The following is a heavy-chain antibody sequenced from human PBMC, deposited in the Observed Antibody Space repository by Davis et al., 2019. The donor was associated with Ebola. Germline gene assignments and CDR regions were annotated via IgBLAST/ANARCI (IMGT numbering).Heavy chain of an antibody. CDR2: IKHSGST. D-gene: IGHD1-26*01. CDR3: ARYGRYDYYYGMDV. Sequence: MPGGSLRLSCAVSGGSFSGYSWTWIRQPPGKGLEWIGEIKHSGSTNYIPSLKSRVTISVDTSKNQFSLKLSSVTAADTAVYYCARYGRYDYYYGMDVWGQGTTVTVSS. J-gene: IGHJ6*02. V-gene: IGHV4-34*01. CDR1: GGSFSGYS.